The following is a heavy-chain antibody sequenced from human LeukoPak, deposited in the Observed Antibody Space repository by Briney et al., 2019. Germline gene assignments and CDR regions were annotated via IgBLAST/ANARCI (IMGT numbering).Heavy chain of an antibody. CDR1: GYTFTSYG. Sequence: ASVKVSCKASGYTFTSYGISWVRQAPGQGLEWMGWISAYNGNTNYAQNFQGRVTMTRDTSISTAYMELSSLRSDDTAVYYCARGAQGEILMSALLYWGQGTLVTVSS. D-gene: IGHD1-26*01. CDR3: ARGAQGEILMSALLY. J-gene: IGHJ4*02. V-gene: IGHV1-18*01. CDR2: ISAYNGNT.